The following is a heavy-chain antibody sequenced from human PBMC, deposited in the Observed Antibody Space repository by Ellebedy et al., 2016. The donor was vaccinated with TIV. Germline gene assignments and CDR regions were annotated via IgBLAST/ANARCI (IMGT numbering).Heavy chain of an antibody. Sequence: SETLSLTXTVSGGSISSSSYYWGWIRQPPGKGLEWIGYIYYSGSTYYNPSLKSRVTISVDTSKNQFSLKLSSVTAADTAVYYCARVRRLGDRYYYYYMDVWGQGTLVTVSS. J-gene: IGHJ6*03. CDR3: ARVRRLGDRYYYYYMDV. CDR2: IYYSGST. CDR1: GGSISSSSYY. V-gene: IGHV4-31*03. D-gene: IGHD2-21*02.